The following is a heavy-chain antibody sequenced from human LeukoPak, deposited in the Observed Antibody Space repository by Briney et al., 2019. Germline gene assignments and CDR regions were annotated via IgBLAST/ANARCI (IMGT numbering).Heavy chain of an antibody. CDR1: GFTVSSNY. D-gene: IGHD6-19*01. Sequence: GGSLRLSCAASGFTVSSNYMSWVRQAPGKGLEWVSVIYSGGSTYYADSVKGRFTISRDNSKNTLYLQMNSLRAEDTAVYYCASIKFIAVAGTGIDAFDIWGQGTMVTVSS. V-gene: IGHV3-53*01. CDR2: IYSGGST. CDR3: ASIKFIAVAGTGIDAFDI. J-gene: IGHJ3*02.